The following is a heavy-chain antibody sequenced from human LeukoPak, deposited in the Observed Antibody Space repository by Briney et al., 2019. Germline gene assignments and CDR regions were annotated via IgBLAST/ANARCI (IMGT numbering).Heavy chain of an antibody. Sequence: PGGSLRLSCAASGFTFSSNWMSWVRQAPGKGLEWVGNIQPDGSEQYPVDSVKGRFTISRDNAKNLLYLQMNSLRAEDTAVYYCARDRGSIGGLDYWGQGTLVTVSS. CDR2: IQPDGSEQ. J-gene: IGHJ4*02. CDR3: ARDRGSIGGLDY. D-gene: IGHD3-10*01. CDR1: GFTFSSNW. V-gene: IGHV3-7*01.